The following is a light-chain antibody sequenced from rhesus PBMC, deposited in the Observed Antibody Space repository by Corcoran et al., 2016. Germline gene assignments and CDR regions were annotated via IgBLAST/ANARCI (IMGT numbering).Light chain of an antibody. Sequence: DIQMTQSPSSLSASVGDKVTITCRASQGISNALAWYQQKPGKGPKLLIYAASSLQSGVPSRVSGSGSGTDVTLTISSLQPEDFAVYYCQQRNSYPFTFGPGTKLDIK. CDR1: QGISNA. J-gene: IGKJ3*01. CDR3: QQRNSYPFT. V-gene: IGKV1-33*01. CDR2: AAS.